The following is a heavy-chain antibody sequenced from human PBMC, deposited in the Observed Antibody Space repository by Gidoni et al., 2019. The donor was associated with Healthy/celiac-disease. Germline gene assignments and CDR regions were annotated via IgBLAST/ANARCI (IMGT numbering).Heavy chain of an antibody. J-gene: IGHJ5*02. V-gene: IGHV3-30*18. CDR2: ISYDGSNK. D-gene: IGHD6-19*01. CDR3: AKDLPRIAVAGNNWFDP. CDR1: GFTFSSYG. Sequence: QVQLVESGGGVVQPGRSLRLSCAASGFTFSSYGMHWVRQAPGKGLEWVAVISYDGSNKYYADSVKGRFTISRDNSKNTLYLQMNSLRAEDTAVYYCAKDLPRIAVAGNNWFDPWGQGTLVTVSS.